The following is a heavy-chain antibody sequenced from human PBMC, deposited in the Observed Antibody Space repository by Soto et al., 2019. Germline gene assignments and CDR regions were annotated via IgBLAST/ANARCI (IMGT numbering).Heavy chain of an antibody. V-gene: IGHV4-31*03. CDR2: IYYSGST. Sequence: QVQLQESGPGLVKPSQTLSLTCTVSGGSISSGGYYWSGIRQHPGKGLEWIGYIYYSGSTYYNSSLKSRVTISVDTSKNQLSLKLSSVTAADTAVYYCARAYGSGYMDVWGQGTTVTVSS. D-gene: IGHD3-10*01. J-gene: IGHJ6*02. CDR3: ARAYGSGYMDV. CDR1: GGSISSGGYY.